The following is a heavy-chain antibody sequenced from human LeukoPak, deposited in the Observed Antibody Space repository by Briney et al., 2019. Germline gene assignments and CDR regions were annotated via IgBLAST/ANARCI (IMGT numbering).Heavy chain of an antibody. Sequence: SETLSLTRTVSGGSISIGGYYWSWIRQHPGKGLEWIGYIYYNGNTYYNPSLKSRLTISGDTSENQFSLKLSSVTAADTAVYYCVRNFDSYNAFDIWGQGTMVTVSS. D-gene: IGHD3-22*01. J-gene: IGHJ3*02. V-gene: IGHV4-31*03. CDR2: IYYNGNT. CDR1: GGSISIGGYY. CDR3: VRNFDSYNAFDI.